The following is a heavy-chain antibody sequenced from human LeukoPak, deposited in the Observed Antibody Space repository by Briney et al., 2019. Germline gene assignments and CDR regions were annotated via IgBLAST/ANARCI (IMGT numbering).Heavy chain of an antibody. CDR3: ARDRNGGNSPHLDY. D-gene: IGHD4-23*01. CDR1: GFTFSDYC. Sequence: GGSLRLSCAASGFTFSDYCMSWIRQAPGKGLEWVSYISSSGSTIYYADSVKGRFTISRDNAKNSLYLQMNSLRAEDTAVYYCARDRNGGNSPHLDYWGQGTLVTVSS. CDR2: ISSSGSTI. J-gene: IGHJ4*02. V-gene: IGHV3-11*01.